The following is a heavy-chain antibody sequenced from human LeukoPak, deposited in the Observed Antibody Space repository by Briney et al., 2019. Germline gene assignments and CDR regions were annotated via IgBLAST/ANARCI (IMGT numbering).Heavy chain of an antibody. D-gene: IGHD1-14*01. CDR3: ARALNPYYYDMDG. Sequence: PSETLSLTCTVSGGSISSYYLSWIRQPPGKGLEWIGYIYYSGSTNYNPSLKSRVTVSVDTSKNQFSLKLSSVTAADTAVYYCARALNPYYYDMDGWGKGTTVTVSS. J-gene: IGHJ6*03. CDR2: IYYSGST. CDR1: GGSISSYY. V-gene: IGHV4-59*01.